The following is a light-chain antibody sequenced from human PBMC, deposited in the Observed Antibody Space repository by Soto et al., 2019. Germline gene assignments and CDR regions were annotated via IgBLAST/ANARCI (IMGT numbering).Light chain of an antibody. V-gene: IGLV2-14*03. J-gene: IGLJ1*01. CDR2: DVT. Sequence: QTVLTQPASVSASPGHSITVSCTGTSSDIGRYDYVSWYQQHPGKVPKLLIYDVTNRPSGVSNRFSGSKSGNTASLTISGLQAEDEADYYCTSFTTAYTHVFGTGTKVTVL. CDR3: TSFTTAYTHV. CDR1: SSDIGRYDY.